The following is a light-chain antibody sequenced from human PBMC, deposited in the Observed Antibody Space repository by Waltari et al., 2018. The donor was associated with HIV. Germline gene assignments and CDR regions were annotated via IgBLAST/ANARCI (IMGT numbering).Light chain of an antibody. CDR3: QQFYRTPYT. J-gene: IGKJ2*01. V-gene: IGKV4-1*01. CDR2: WAS. CDR1: QTIFYKSNNKNY. Sequence: DIVMTQSPESLAVSLGERATINCKSSQTIFYKSNNKNYLAWYQRKPGQSPKLLISWASNREFGVPDRFSGSGSGTDFTRTISSLQAEDVAVYYCQQFYRTPYTFGQGTRLEFK.